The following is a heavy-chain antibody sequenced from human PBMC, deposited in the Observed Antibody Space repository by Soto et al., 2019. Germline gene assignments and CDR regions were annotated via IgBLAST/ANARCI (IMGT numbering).Heavy chain of an antibody. CDR2: ISSIGSSI. D-gene: IGHD6-19*01. CDR1: GFSFSDYS. CDR3: AREVPGIYQDAFDL. V-gene: IGHV3-48*02. Sequence: EVQLVESGGGLVQPGGSLRLACAASGFSFSDYSMNWVRQAPGKGLEWVSYISSIGSSIFYADSVKGRFSISRDNAKHSLYLQMNSLRDGDTAVYYCAREVPGIYQDAFDLWGQGTMVTVSS. J-gene: IGHJ3*01.